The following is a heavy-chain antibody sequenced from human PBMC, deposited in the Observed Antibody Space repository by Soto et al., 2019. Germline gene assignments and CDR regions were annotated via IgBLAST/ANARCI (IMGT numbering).Heavy chain of an antibody. CDR2: ISAYNGNT. Sequence: GASVKVSCKASGYTFTSYGISWVRQAPGQGLEWMGWISAYNGNTNYAQKLQGRVTMTTDTSTSTAYMEPRSLRSDDTAVYYCASYLPFGYYGMDVWGQGTTVTVSS. V-gene: IGHV1-18*04. D-gene: IGHD3-16*01. J-gene: IGHJ6*02. CDR3: ASYLPFGYYGMDV. CDR1: GYTFTSYG.